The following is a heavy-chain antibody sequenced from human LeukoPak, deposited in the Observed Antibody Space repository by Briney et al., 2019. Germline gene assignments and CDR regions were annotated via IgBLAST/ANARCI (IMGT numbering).Heavy chain of an antibody. V-gene: IGHV4-39*01. D-gene: IGHD3-10*01. Sequence: TSETLSLTCTVSGGSISSSSYYWGWIRQPPGKGLEWIGSIYYSGSTYYNPSLKSRVTISVDTSKNQFSLKLSSVTAADTAVYYCARLFADYYGSGSGDYWGQGTLVTVSS. CDR3: ARLFADYYGSGSGDY. CDR2: IYYSGST. J-gene: IGHJ4*02. CDR1: GGSISSSSYY.